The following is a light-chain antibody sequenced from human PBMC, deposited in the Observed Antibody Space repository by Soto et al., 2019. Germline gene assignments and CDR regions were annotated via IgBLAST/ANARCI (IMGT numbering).Light chain of an antibody. Sequence: QSALTQPASVSGSPGQSITISCIGTNRDVGSYYLVSWYQQRPGEAPKLIISEVRNRPSGISYRFTGSKSGNTASLTISGLQAEDEADYYCSSYTTTSTLVFGGGTKLTVL. J-gene: IGLJ3*02. CDR2: EVR. CDR3: SSYTTTSTLV. CDR1: NRDVGSYYL. V-gene: IGLV2-14*01.